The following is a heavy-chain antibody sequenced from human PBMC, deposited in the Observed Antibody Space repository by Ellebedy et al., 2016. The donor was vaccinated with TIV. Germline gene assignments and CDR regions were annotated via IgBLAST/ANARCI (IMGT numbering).Heavy chain of an antibody. CDR1: DDYITRINW. Sequence: GSLRLSCTVSDDYITRINWWSWVRQPPGKGLEWIGEISHTGNINSNPSLKSRLTISVDESKNQFSLKLTSVTAADTAIYYCARGRGTMVRGVMKYYYYYGMDVWGQGTTVTVSS. V-gene: IGHV4-4*02. J-gene: IGHJ6*02. CDR2: ISHTGNI. CDR3: ARGRGTMVRGVMKYYYYYGMDV. D-gene: IGHD3-10*01.